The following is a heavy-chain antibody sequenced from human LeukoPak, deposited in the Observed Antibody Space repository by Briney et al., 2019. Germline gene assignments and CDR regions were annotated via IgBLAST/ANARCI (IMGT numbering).Heavy chain of an antibody. Sequence: GGSLRLSCAASGFTFSSYGMHWVRQAPGKGLEWVAVIWYDGSNKYYADSVEGRFTISRDNSKNTLYLQMNSLRAEDTAVYYCAREPDSSGYYHYFDYWGQGTLVTVSS. V-gene: IGHV3-33*01. CDR3: AREPDSSGYYHYFDY. CDR1: GFTFSSYG. D-gene: IGHD3-22*01. J-gene: IGHJ4*02. CDR2: IWYDGSNK.